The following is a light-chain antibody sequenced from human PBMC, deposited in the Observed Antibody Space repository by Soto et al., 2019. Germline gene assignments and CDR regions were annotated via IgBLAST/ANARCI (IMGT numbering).Light chain of an antibody. CDR3: QQYNNWPWT. Sequence: EIVMTQSPATLSVSPGGRATRSCRASQSISDTLAWYQQKPGQAPRLLIYSASRRATGFPGRFSGSGSGTDFTLTISSLQSEDLAVYYCQQYNNWPWTFGQGTKVDIK. CDR1: QSISDT. V-gene: IGKV3-15*01. J-gene: IGKJ1*01. CDR2: SAS.